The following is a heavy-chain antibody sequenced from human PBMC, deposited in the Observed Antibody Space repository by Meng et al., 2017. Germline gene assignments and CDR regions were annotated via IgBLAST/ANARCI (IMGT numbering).Heavy chain of an antibody. Sequence: SETLSLTCTVSGGSISSGSYYWSWVRQPAGKGLEWIGRIYTSGSTNYNPSLKSRVTISVDTSKNQFSLKLSSVTAADTAGYYCARDTRYGSGSYVDYWGQGTLVTVSS. CDR3: ARDTRYGSGSYVDY. J-gene: IGHJ4*02. D-gene: IGHD3-10*01. V-gene: IGHV4-61*02. CDR2: IYTSGST. CDR1: GGSISSGSYY.